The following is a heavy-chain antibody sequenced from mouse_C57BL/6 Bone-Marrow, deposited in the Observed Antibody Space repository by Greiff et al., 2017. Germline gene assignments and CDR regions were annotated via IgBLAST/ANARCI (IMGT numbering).Heavy chain of an antibody. CDR1: GFTFSSYA. D-gene: IGHD1-1*02. CDR2: ISDGGSYT. Sequence: EVQLVESGGGLVKPGGSLKLSCAASGFTFSSYALSWVRQTPDKRLEWVATISDGGSYTSYPDNVQGRFTISRDNAKNNLYLQMSHLKSEDTAMYYCARERGPMVLFYYYAMDYWGQGAAGTVAS. V-gene: IGHV5-4*01. J-gene: IGHJ4*01. CDR3: ARERGPMVLFYYYAMDY.